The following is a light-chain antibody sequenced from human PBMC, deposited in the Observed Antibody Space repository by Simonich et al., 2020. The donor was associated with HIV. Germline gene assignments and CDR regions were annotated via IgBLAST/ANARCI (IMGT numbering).Light chain of an antibody. CDR3: QQSYSTPRT. Sequence: EIVMTQSPATLSVSPGERATPSCRASQSVSSNLAWYQQKPGPAPRLLIYGASTRATGIPARFSGSGSGTDFTLTISSLQPEDFATYYCQQSYSTPRTFGQGTRLDIK. J-gene: IGKJ5*01. V-gene: IGKV3-15*01. CDR1: QSVSSN. CDR2: GAS.